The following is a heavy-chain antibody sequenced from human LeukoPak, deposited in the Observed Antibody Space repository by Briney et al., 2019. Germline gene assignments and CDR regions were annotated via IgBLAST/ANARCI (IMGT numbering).Heavy chain of an antibody. D-gene: IGHD6-25*01. CDR1: GYTFTSYD. CDR2: MNPNSGNT. Sequence: ASVKVSCKASGYTFTSYDINWVRQATGQGLEWMGWMNPNSGNTGYAQKFQGRVTITRNTSISTAYMELSSLRSEDTAVYYCAILYSTGRFDYWGQGTLVTVSS. CDR3: AILYSTGRFDY. J-gene: IGHJ4*02. V-gene: IGHV1-8*03.